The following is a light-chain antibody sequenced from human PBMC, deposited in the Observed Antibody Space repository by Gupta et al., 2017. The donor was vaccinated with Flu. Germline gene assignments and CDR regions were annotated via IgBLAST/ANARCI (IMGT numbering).Light chain of an antibody. Sequence: SALTQPASGPGSPGPSITISGSGPSSGVGCYNYVSWYQQDPGKAPNLMIYEVSTRRSGVSNCFSGSKSGNTAAMTSPRLQAEAEADYYSSSYTSSSTIYVFGTGTKVTVL. CDR1: SSGVGCYNY. CDR3: SSYTSSSTIYV. J-gene: IGLJ1*01. V-gene: IGLV2-14*01. CDR2: EVS.